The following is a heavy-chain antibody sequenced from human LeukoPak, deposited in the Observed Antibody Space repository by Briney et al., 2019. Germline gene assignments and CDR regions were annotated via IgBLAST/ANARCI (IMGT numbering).Heavy chain of an antibody. D-gene: IGHD2-15*01. CDR1: GFTFSSYA. J-gene: IGHJ3*02. Sequence: GGSLRLSCAASGFTFSSYAMSWVRQAPGRGLEWVSAISGSGGSTYYADSVKGRFTISRDNSKNTLYLQMNSLRAEDTAVYYCAKDPDIVVVVAAYAFDIWGQGTMVTVSS. CDR3: AKDPDIVVVVAAYAFDI. V-gene: IGHV3-23*01. CDR2: ISGSGGST.